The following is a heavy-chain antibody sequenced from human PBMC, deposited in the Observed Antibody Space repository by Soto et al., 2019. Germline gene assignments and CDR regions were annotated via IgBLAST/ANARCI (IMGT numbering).Heavy chain of an antibody. J-gene: IGHJ6*02. CDR3: TTYSMGLRLKYYYYGMDV. CDR2: IKSKTDGGTT. Sequence: GGSLRLSCAASGFTFSNAWMNWVRQGPGKGLEWVGRIKSKTDGGTTDYAAPVKGRFTISRDDSKNTLYLQMNSLKTEDTAVYYCTTYSMGLRLKYYYYGMDVWGQGTTVTVSS. D-gene: IGHD5-12*01. V-gene: IGHV3-15*07. CDR1: GFTFSNAW.